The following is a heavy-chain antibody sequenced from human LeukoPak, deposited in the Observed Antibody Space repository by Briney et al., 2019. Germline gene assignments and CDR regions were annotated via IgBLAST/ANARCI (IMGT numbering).Heavy chain of an antibody. D-gene: IGHD3-22*01. J-gene: IGHJ4*02. V-gene: IGHV1-24*01. CDR1: GYTLTELS. Sequence: ASVKVSCKVSGYTLTELSMHWVRQAPGKGLEWMGGFDPEDGETIYAQKFQGRVAMTEDTSTDTAYMELSSLRSEDTAVYYCATDTRSGYYQFDYWGQGTLVTVSS. CDR3: ATDTRSGYYQFDY. CDR2: FDPEDGET.